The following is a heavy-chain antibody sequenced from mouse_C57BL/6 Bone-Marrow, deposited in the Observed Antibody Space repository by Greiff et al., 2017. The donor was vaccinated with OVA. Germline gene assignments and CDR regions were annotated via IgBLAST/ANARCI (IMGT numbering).Heavy chain of an antibody. V-gene: IGHV1-50*01. CDR3: ARWALLRND. J-gene: IGHJ2*01. Sequence: QVQLQQSGAELVKPGASVKLSCKASGYTFTSYWMQWVKQRPGQGLEWIGEIDPSDSYTNYNQKFKGKATLTVDTSSSTAYMQLSSLTSEDSAVYYCARWALLRNDWGQGTTLTVSS. CDR1: GYTFTSYW. CDR2: IDPSDSYT. D-gene: IGHD1-2*01.